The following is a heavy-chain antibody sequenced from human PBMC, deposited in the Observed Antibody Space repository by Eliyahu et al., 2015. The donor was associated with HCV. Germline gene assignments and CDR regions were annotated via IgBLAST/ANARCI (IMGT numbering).Heavy chain of an antibody. J-gene: IGHJ4*02. Sequence: EVQLVESGGGLVKPGGSLRLSCGASGFTFSNGRDVWVRQAPGKGLEWVGRIKTKADGETTDYAAPVKGRFTISRDDSKDTLDLLMNSLKAEDTAVYYCVRSFGIVNYFDYWGQGTLVTVSS. CDR2: IKTKADGETT. D-gene: IGHD3-3*01. V-gene: IGHV3-15*01. CDR1: GFTFSNGR. CDR3: VRSFGIVNYFDY.